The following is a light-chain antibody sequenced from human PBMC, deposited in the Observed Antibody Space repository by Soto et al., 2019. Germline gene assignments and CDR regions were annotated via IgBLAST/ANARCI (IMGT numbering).Light chain of an antibody. CDR1: NIGSKS. Sequence: VLTQPPSVSVAPGKTARITCGGNNIGSKSVHWYQQKPGQAPVLVIYYDSDRPSGIPERFSGSNSGNTATLTISRVEAGDEADYYCRVWDSSSDRYVVFGGGTKLTVL. CDR3: RVWDSSSDRYVV. J-gene: IGLJ2*01. V-gene: IGLV3-21*04. CDR2: YDS.